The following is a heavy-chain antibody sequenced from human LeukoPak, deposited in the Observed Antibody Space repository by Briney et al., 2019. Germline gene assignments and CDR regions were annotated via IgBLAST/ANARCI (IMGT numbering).Heavy chain of an antibody. CDR2: IHYSGST. CDR3: ARTRYYYNSRSYGAPYYFDY. CDR1: GYSISSGFY. Sequence: SETLSLTCTVSGYSISSGFYWGWIRQPPGKGLEWIGNIHYSGSTYYKPSLKSRVTISVDTSKNQFSLKLSSVTAADTAVYYCARTRYYYNSRSYGAPYYFDYWGQGTLVTVSS. D-gene: IGHD3-10*01. J-gene: IGHJ4*02. V-gene: IGHV4-38-2*02.